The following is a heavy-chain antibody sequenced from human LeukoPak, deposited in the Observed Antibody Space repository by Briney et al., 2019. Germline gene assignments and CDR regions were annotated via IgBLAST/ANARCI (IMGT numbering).Heavy chain of an antibody. CDR2: INPNSGGP. CDR1: GYTFTGYY. Sequence: GASVKVSCKASGYTFTGYYMHWVRQAPGQGLEWMGWINPNSGGPNYTQKFQGRVTMTRDTSISTAYMELSRLKSDDTAVYYCARDPGDYSYYGMDVWGQGTTVTVSS. D-gene: IGHD4-17*01. V-gene: IGHV1-2*02. J-gene: IGHJ6*02. CDR3: ARDPGDYSYYGMDV.